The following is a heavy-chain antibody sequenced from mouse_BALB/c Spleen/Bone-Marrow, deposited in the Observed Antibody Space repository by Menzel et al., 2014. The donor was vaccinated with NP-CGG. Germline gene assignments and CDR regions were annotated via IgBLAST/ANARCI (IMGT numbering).Heavy chain of an antibody. CDR2: IYPGNVNT. J-gene: IGHJ3*01. CDR1: GYTFTTYY. Sequence: LVESGPELVKPGASVRISCKASGYTFTTYYIHWVKQRSGQGLEWIGWIYPGNVNTNYSEKFKGKATLTADKSSSTAYMQLSSLTSEDSAVYFCARGGYDGAWFAYWGQGTLVTVSA. V-gene: IGHV1S56*01. CDR3: ARGGYDGAWFAY. D-gene: IGHD2-14*01.